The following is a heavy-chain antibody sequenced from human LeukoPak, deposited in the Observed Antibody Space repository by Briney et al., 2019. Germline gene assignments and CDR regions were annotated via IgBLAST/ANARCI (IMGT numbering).Heavy chain of an antibody. D-gene: IGHD5-18*01. CDR3: ARGGYSYGYGEDYFDY. V-gene: IGHV1-2*02. Sequence: ASVKVSCKASGYTFTGYYMHWVRQAPGQGLECMGWINPNSGGTNYAQKFQGRVTMTRDTSISTAYMELSRLRSDDTAVYYCARGGYSYGYGEDYFDYWGQGTLATVSS. CDR2: INPNSGGT. J-gene: IGHJ4*02. CDR1: GYTFTGYY.